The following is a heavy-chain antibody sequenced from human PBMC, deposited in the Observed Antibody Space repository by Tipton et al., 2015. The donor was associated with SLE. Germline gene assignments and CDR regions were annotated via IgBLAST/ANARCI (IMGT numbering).Heavy chain of an antibody. J-gene: IGHJ6*03. V-gene: IGHV4-31*03. CDR2: IYYSGST. CDR3: AREARPYYYYYYMDV. Sequence: TLSLTCTVSGGSISSGGYYWSWIRQHPGKGLEWIGYIYYSGSTYYNPSLKSRVTISVDTSKQQFSLRLRSVTAADTGVYYCAREARPYYYYYYMDVWGKGTTVTVSS. CDR1: GGSISSGGYY.